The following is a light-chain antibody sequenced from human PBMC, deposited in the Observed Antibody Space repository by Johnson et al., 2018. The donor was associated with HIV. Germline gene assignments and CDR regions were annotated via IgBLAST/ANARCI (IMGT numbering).Light chain of an antibody. Sequence: HSVLTQPPSVSAAPGQKVTISCSGSSSNIGNNYVSWYQQLPGTAPKLLIYDNNKRPSGIPDRFSGSKSGTSATLGITGLQTVDEADYYCGTWDSSLSAAVFGTGTKVTVL. J-gene: IGLJ1*01. CDR2: DNN. V-gene: IGLV1-51*01. CDR1: SSNIGNNY. CDR3: GTWDSSLSAAV.